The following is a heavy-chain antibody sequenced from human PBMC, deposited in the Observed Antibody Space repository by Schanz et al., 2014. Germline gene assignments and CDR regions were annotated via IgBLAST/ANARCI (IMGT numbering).Heavy chain of an antibody. J-gene: IGHJ4*02. CDR3: AKVAPAATYLDS. CDR2: INSRSNFI. Sequence: EVQLVESGGGLVKPGGSLRLSCTASRIIFGTYSMNWIRQTPKGLEWVSSINSRSNFIYYADSVKGRFTISRDNAKNSLYLQMNSLRAEDTAVYYCAKVAPAATYLDSWGLGTLXTGSS. D-gene: IGHD2-2*01. CDR1: RIIFGTYS. V-gene: IGHV3-21*01.